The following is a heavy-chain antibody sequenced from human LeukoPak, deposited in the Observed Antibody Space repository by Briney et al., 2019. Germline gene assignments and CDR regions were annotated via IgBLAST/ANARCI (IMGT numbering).Heavy chain of an antibody. J-gene: IGHJ4*02. V-gene: IGHV4-59*01. Sequence: SETLSLTCTVSGGSISSYYWSWIRQPPGKGLEWIGYIYYSGSTNYNPSLKSRVTISVDTSKNQFSLKLSSVTAADTAVYYCARDADSSGYYFDYWGQGTLVTVSP. CDR2: IYYSGST. CDR1: GGSISSYY. D-gene: IGHD3-22*01. CDR3: ARDADSSGYYFDY.